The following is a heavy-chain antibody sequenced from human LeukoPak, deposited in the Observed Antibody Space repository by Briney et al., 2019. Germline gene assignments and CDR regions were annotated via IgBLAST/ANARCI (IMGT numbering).Heavy chain of an antibody. CDR3: ARCYLAKGLDS. CDR1: GGSISSYY. J-gene: IGHJ4*02. CDR2: ISYTGST. Sequence: SETLSLTCTVSGGSISSYYWSWIRQPPGKGLEWIGYISYTGSTNYNPSLKSRVTISVDTSNNQFSLKLSSVTAADTAVYYCARCYLAKGLDSWGQGTLVTVSS. V-gene: IGHV4-59*12. D-gene: IGHD2/OR15-2a*01.